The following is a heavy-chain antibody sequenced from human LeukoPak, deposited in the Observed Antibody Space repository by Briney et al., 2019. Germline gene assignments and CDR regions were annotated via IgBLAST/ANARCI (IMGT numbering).Heavy chain of an antibody. CDR3: ARDEGPNYYDSSGYQKAYAFDI. D-gene: IGHD3-22*01. Sequence: SETLSLTCTVSGGSISSYYWSWIRQPAGKGLEWIGRIYTSGSTNYNPSLKSRVTMSVDTSKNQFSLKLSSVTAADTAVYYCARDEGPNYYDSSGYQKAYAFDIWGQGTMVSVSS. J-gene: IGHJ3*02. V-gene: IGHV4-4*07. CDR1: GGSISSYY. CDR2: IYTSGST.